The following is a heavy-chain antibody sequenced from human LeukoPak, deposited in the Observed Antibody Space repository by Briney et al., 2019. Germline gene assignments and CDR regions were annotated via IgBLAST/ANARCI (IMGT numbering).Heavy chain of an antibody. CDR1: GFTFSSYG. D-gene: IGHD4-17*01. V-gene: IGHV3-30*02. CDR2: IRYGGSNT. Sequence: TGGSLRLSCAASGFTFSSYGMHWVRQAPGKGLDWVAFIRYGGSNTYYVDSVKGRFTISRDNSKNTLYLQMNSLRPEDTAIYYCAKDHLFYGDNQGGYFDLWGRGTLVTVSS. J-gene: IGHJ2*01. CDR3: AKDHLFYGDNQGGYFDL.